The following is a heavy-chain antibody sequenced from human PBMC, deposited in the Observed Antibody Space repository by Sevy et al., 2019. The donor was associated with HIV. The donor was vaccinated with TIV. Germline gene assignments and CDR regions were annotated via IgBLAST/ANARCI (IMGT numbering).Heavy chain of an antibody. CDR2: LSSSTSAI. D-gene: IGHD1-7*01. V-gene: IGHV3-48*02. CDR3: ARDSSWNYDSYFYGMDV. Sequence: GGSLRLSCTASGFSLSGYNMNWVRQAPGKGLEWVSYLSSSTSAIHYADSVKGRFTISRDNAKNSLFLQMNSLRDEDTAVYYCARDSSWNYDSYFYGMDVWGQGTTVTVSS. J-gene: IGHJ6*02. CDR1: GFSLSGYN.